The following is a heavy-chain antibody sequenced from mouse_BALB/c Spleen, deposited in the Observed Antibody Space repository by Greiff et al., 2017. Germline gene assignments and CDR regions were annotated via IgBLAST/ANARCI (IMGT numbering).Heavy chain of an antibody. J-gene: IGHJ3*01. V-gene: IGHV14-1*02. CDR1: GFNIKDYY. CDR3: ARPLYYGSSRRFAY. CDR2: IDPENGNT. Sequence: EVQLQQSGAELVRPGALVKLSCKASGFNIKDYYMHWVKQRPEQGLEWIGWIDPENGNTIYDPKFQGKASITADTSSNTAYLQLSSLTSEDTAVYYCARPLYYGSSRRFAYWGQGTLVTVSA. D-gene: IGHD1-1*01.